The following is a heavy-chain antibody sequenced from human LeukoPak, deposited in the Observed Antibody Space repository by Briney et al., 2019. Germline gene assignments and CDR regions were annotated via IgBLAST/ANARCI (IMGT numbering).Heavy chain of an antibody. CDR3: ARDTGSYSFDY. CDR2: IYYSGST. J-gene: IGHJ4*02. D-gene: IGHD1-26*01. V-gene: IGHV4-59*01. CDR1: GGSISSYY. Sequence: SETLSLTCTVSGGSISSYYWRWIRQPPGKGLEWIGYIYYSGSTNYNPSLKSRVTISVDTSKNQFSLKLSSVTAADTAVYYCARDTGSYSFDYWGQGTLVTVSS.